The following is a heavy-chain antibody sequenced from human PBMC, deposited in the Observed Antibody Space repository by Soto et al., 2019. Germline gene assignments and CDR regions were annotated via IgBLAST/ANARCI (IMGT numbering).Heavy chain of an antibody. CDR2: IWYDGSNK. CDR3: ARESPGYGMDV. V-gene: IGHV3-33*01. J-gene: IGHJ6*02. CDR1: GFTCSSYG. Sequence: QVQLVESGGGVVQPGRSLRLSCAASGFTCSSYGMHWVRQAPGKGLEWVAVIWYDGSNKYYADSVKGRFTISRDNSKNTLYLQMNSLRAEDTAVYYCARESPGYGMDVWGQGTTVTVSS.